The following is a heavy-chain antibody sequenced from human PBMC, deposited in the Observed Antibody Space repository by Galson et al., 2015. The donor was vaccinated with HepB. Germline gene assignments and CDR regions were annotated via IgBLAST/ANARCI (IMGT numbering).Heavy chain of an antibody. D-gene: IGHD4-23*01. V-gene: IGHV3-11*06. CDR3: ARDGGYGGNFFRLEYYYYYYGMDV. Sequence: SLRLSCAASGFTFSDYYMSWIRQAPGKGLEWVSYISSSSSYTNYADSVKGRFTISRDNAKNSLYLQMNSLRAEDTAVYYCARDGGYGGNFFRLEYYYYYYGMDVWGQGTTVTVSS. J-gene: IGHJ6*02. CDR2: ISSSSSYT. CDR1: GFTFSDYY.